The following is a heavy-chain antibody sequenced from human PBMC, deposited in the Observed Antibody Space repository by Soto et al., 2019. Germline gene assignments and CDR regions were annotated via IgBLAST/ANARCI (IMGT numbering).Heavy chain of an antibody. D-gene: IGHD6-19*01. J-gene: IGHJ6*02. CDR3: ARDQHPAQWPYYYGLDV. CDR1: GITVSTNY. V-gene: IGHV3-53*01. CDR2: IYSGGTT. Sequence: GGSLRLSCAASGITVSTNYMSWVRQAPGKGLEWVSIIYSGGTTYYADSVKGRFTISRDNSKNTLSLQMNSLRAEDTAVYYCARDQHPAQWPYYYGLDVWGQGTTVTVSS.